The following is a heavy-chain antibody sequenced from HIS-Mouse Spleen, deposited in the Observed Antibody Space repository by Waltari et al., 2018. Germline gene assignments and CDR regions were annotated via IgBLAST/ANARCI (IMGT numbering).Heavy chain of an antibody. V-gene: IGHV4-34*01. Sequence: QVQLQQWGAGLLKPSETLSLPCAVYGGSVSGYDWSWIRQPQGKGLEWMGEINHSGSTNYNPSLKSRVTISVDTSKNQFSLKLSSVTAADTAVYYCARGSGSYDYWGQGTLVTVSS. D-gene: IGHD1-26*01. CDR3: ARGSGSYDY. CDR1: GGSVSGYD. J-gene: IGHJ4*02. CDR2: INHSGST.